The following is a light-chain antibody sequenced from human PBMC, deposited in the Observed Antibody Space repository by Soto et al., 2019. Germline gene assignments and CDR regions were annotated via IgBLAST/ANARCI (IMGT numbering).Light chain of an antibody. CDR2: DAS. V-gene: IGKV1-5*01. CDR3: HSRA. Sequence: DLHLAQNPSPFSSCLGDRVTITCRASQTISRWLAWYQQKPGRAPKLLIYDASTLESGVPSRFSGSGSETEFTLTISRLQPDDFATYFCHSRAFGQGTRLEIK. J-gene: IGKJ5*01. CDR1: QTISRW.